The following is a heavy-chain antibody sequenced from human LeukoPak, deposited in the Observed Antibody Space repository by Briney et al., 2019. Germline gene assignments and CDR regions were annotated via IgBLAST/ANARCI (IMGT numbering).Heavy chain of an antibody. Sequence: GGALRLSCAASGFTFSTYWMSWVRQAPGKGLEWVSSISSSSSYIYYADSVKGRFTVSRDNSKNTLYLQMNSLRAEDTAVYYCAMTTKRVGATPSHAFDIWGQGTMVTVSS. CDR2: ISSSSSYI. CDR3: AMTTKRVGATPSHAFDI. J-gene: IGHJ3*02. D-gene: IGHD1-26*01. CDR1: GFTFSTYW. V-gene: IGHV3-21*01.